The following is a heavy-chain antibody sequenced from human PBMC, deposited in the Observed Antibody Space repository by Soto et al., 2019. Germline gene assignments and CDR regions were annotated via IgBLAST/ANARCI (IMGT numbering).Heavy chain of an antibody. D-gene: IGHD1-26*01. CDR3: TRGDWWELPTMDY. J-gene: IGHJ4*02. CDR1: GFTFSGSA. CDR2: IRSKANSYAT. Sequence: GGSLRLSCEASGFTFSGSAMHWVRQASGKGLEWVGRIRSKANSYATAYAASVKGRFTISRDDSKNTAYLQMNSLKTEDTAVYYCTRGDWWELPTMDYWGQGTLVTVSS. V-gene: IGHV3-73*01.